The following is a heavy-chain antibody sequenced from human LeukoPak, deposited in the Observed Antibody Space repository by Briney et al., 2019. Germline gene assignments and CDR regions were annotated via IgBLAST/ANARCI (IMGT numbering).Heavy chain of an antibody. CDR1: GFTFSSYW. D-gene: IGHD2-2*01. CDR2: INSDGSST. CDR3: ARGVGYCSSTSCYRWFDP. J-gene: IGHJ5*02. Sequence: GGSLRLSCAASGFTFSSYWMQWVRQAPGKGLVWVSRINSDGSSTSYADSVKGRFTISRDNAKNTLYLQMNSLRAEDTAVYYCARGVGYCSSTSCYRWFDPWGQGTLVTVSS. V-gene: IGHV3-74*01.